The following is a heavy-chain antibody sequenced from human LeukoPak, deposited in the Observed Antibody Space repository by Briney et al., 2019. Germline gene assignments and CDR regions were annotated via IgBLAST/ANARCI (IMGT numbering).Heavy chain of an antibody. CDR3: ARGPGCSGGSCYGGSFDY. V-gene: IGHV1-69*13. Sequence: SVKVSCKASGGTFSSYAISWVRQAPGQGLEWMGEIIPIFGTANYAQKFQGRVTITADESTSTAYMELSSLRSEDTAVYYCARGPGCSGGSCYGGSFDYWGQGTLVTVSS. D-gene: IGHD2-15*01. CDR1: GGTFSSYA. CDR2: IIPIFGTA. J-gene: IGHJ4*02.